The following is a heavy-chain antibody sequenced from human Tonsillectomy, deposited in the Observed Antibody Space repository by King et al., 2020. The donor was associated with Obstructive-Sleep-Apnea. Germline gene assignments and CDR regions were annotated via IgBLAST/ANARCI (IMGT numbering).Heavy chain of an antibody. CDR1: GFTFSNYG. Sequence: VQLVESGGGVVQPGRSLRLSCAASGFTFSNYGMHWVRQAPGKGLEWVAVIWSDGSNKYYADSVRGRFTISRDNSKNTLYLQMNSLRAEDTAVYYCAGDTNYYGSGSYYGGSGMDVWGQGTTVTVSS. V-gene: IGHV3-33*01. D-gene: IGHD3-10*01. CDR2: IWSDGSNK. J-gene: IGHJ6*02. CDR3: AGDTNYYGSGSYYGGSGMDV.